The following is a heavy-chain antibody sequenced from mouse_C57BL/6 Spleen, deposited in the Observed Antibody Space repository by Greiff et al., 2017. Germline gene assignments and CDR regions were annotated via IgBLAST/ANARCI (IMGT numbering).Heavy chain of an antibody. CDR3: ARGNWDDYFDY. CDR2: ISDGGSYT. Sequence: DVMLVESGGGLVKPGGSLKLSCAASGFTFSSYAMSWVRQTPEKRLEWVATISDGGSYTYYPDNVKGRFTISRDNAKNNLYLQMSHLKSEDTAMXYCARGNWDDYFDYWGQGTTLTVSS. D-gene: IGHD4-1*01. CDR1: GFTFSSYA. J-gene: IGHJ2*01. V-gene: IGHV5-4*03.